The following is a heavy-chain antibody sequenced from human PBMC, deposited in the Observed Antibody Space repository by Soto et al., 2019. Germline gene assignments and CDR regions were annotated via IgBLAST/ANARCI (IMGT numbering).Heavy chain of an antibody. V-gene: IGHV5-51*01. CDR3: ARARVATPRLEDPFDI. CDR2: IYPGDSDA. CDR1: GYTFTDYW. J-gene: IGHJ3*02. Sequence: DSVKVSCLGSGYTFTDYWIGWVRQLHGKGLEWMGIIYPGDSDARYSPSFQGHVTLSADKSINTAYLQWRSLRAADTAMYYCARARVATPRLEDPFDIWRQGTMVTVSS. D-gene: IGHD5-12*01.